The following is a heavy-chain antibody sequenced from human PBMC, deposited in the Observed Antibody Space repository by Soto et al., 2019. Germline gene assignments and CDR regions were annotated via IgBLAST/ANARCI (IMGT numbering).Heavy chain of an antibody. D-gene: IGHD3-10*01. CDR3: AKDKGMDSGSAAQYCGMDV. V-gene: IGHV3-9*01. CDR1: GFTFDDYG. J-gene: IGHJ6*02. Sequence: EVQLVESGGGSVQPGRSLRLSCAASGFTFDDYGMHWVRQPPGKGLEWVAGISRTSDFIGYAESVKGRFTISRDTAKTAMDLQMNSLRAEDTALYCCAKDKGMDSGSAAQYCGMDVWGQGTTVTVSS. CDR2: ISRTSDFI.